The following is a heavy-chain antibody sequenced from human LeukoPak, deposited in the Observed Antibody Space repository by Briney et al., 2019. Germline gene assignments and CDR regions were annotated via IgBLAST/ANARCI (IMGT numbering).Heavy chain of an antibody. CDR3: ARVSGLGMNEYYQH. J-gene: IGHJ1*01. CDR2: INNDGSDT. CDR1: GFSFADSW. Sequence: GGSLRLSCAASGFSFADSWMHWDRQAPGKGLVWVSRINNDGSDTRYADSVRGRFTISRDNAKNTLYLQMNSLRAEDTAVYYCARVSGLGMNEYYQHWGQGTLVTVPS. V-gene: IGHV3-74*01. D-gene: IGHD3-10*01.